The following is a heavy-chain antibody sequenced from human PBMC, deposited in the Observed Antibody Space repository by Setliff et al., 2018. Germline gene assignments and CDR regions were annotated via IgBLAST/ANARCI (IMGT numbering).Heavy chain of an antibody. J-gene: IGHJ4*02. D-gene: IGHD4-17*01. CDR3: AKERHGDYVLDY. CDR1: GFTFGAHG. CDR2: INWDGRTR. V-gene: IGHV3-20*04. Sequence: PGGSLRLSCAASGFTFGAHGMNWVRQVPGKGLEWVSTINWDGRTRGYADSVKGRFTISRDNSKNTLYLQMNSLRAEDTAVYYCAKERHGDYVLDYWGQGTLVTVSS.